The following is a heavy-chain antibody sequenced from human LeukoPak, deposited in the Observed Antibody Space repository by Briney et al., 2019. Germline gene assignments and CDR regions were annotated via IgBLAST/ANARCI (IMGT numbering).Heavy chain of an antibody. CDR3: AKDGSKYSGSPEFY. D-gene: IGHD1-26*01. Sequence: QPGGSLRLSCAASGFTFSSYAMSWVRQAPGKGLEWVSAISGSGGSTYYADSVKGRFTISRDNSKNTLYLQMNSLRAEDTAVYYCAKDGSKYSGSPEFYWGQGTLVTVSS. V-gene: IGHV3-23*01. J-gene: IGHJ4*02. CDR2: ISGSGGST. CDR1: GFTFSSYA.